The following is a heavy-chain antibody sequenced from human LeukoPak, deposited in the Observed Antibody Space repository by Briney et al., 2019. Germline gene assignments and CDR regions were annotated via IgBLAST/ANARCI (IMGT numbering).Heavy chain of an antibody. D-gene: IGHD4-11*01. V-gene: IGHV1-2*04. CDR2: INPNSDGT. Sequence: ASVKVSCTASGYTFTGYYMHWVRQAPGQGLEWMGWINPNSDGTNYAQKFQGWVTMTRDTSISTAYMELSRLRSDDTAVYYCARDTSGWSNLGYYGMDVWGQGTTVTVSS. CDR3: ARDTSGWSNLGYYGMDV. J-gene: IGHJ6*02. CDR1: GYTFTGYY.